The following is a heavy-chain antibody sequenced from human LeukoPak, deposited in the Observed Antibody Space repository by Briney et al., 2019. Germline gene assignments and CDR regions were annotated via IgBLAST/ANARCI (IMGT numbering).Heavy chain of an antibody. CDR2: ITSGSTTL. V-gene: IGHV3-48*04. CDR3: ARVGRTMTAAGFGAFDI. CDR1: GFSFDSYA. J-gene: IGHJ3*02. D-gene: IGHD6-13*01. Sequence: GGSLRLSCTASGFSFDSYAMGWVRQAPGRGLEWISSITSGSTTLYYADSVKGRFTISRDNAKNSLYLQMNSLRAEDTALYYCARVGRTMTAAGFGAFDIWGQGTMVTVSS.